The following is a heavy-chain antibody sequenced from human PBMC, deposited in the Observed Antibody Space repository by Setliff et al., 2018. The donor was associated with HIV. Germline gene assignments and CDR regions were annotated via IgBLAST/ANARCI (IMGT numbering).Heavy chain of an antibody. V-gene: IGHV4-39*01. D-gene: IGHD1-1*01. CDR3: AREPDY. CDR1: GDSMSSGDYS. Sequence: PSETLSLTCAVSGDSMSSGDYSWNWIRQSPGKGLEWIGNIFYGGNPHYSPSLKSRVTISMDTSRNQFSLKLTSMTAADTAVYYCAREPDYWGQGTLVTVSS. CDR2: IFYGGNP. J-gene: IGHJ4*02.